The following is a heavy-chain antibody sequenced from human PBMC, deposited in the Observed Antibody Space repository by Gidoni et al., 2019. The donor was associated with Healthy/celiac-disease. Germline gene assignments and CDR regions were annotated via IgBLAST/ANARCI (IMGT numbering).Heavy chain of an antibody. CDR1: GGSLSSSSYY. CDR3: ARAIVDTAHDAFDI. Sequence: QLQLQESGPGLVKPSETLSLTCTVSGGSLSSSSYYWGWIRQPPGKGLEWIGSIYYSGSTYYNPSLKSRVTISVDTSKNQFSLKLSSVTAADTAVYYCARAIVDTAHDAFDIWGQGTMVTVSS. CDR2: IYYSGST. D-gene: IGHD5-18*01. V-gene: IGHV4-39*01. J-gene: IGHJ3*02.